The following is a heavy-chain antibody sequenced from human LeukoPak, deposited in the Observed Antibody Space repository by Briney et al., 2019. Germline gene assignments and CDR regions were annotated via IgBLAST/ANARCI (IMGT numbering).Heavy chain of an antibody. CDR1: GYTFTSSD. CDR3: ARGRKQQHSDY. J-gene: IGHJ4*02. D-gene: IGHD6-13*01. CDR2: ISAYNGNT. Sequence: ASVKVSCKASGYTFTSSDINWVRQAPGQGLEWMGWISAYNGNTNYAQKLQGRVTMTTDTSTSTAYMELRSLRSDDTAVYYCARGRKQQHSDYWGQGTLVTVSS. V-gene: IGHV1-18*01.